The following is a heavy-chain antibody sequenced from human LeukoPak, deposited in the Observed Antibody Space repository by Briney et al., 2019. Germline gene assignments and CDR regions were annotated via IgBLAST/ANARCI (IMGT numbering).Heavy chain of an antibody. CDR3: ARFPHTATTATNAFDI. Sequence: GGSLRLSCAASGFTFSSYSMNWVRQAPGKGLEWVSSIDSRSSYIYYVDSVKGRFTISRDNAKNSLSLQMNSLRAEDTAVYYCARFPHTATTATNAFDIWGQGTMVTVSS. D-gene: IGHD5-12*01. CDR1: GFTFSSYS. CDR2: IDSRSSYI. V-gene: IGHV3-21*01. J-gene: IGHJ3*02.